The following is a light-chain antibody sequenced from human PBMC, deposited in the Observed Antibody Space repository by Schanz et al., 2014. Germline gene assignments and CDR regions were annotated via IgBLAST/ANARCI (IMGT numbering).Light chain of an antibody. V-gene: IGLV2-23*01. CDR2: EGS. Sequence: QSALTQPASVSGSPGESITISCTGTSSDVGNYNLVSWYQQDAGKAPKLIIYEGSKRPSGVSHRFSGSKSGSTASLRISELQAEDEADYYCAAWDDSLNGWVFGGGTKLTVL. CDR3: AAWDDSLNGWV. J-gene: IGLJ3*02. CDR1: SSDVGNYNL.